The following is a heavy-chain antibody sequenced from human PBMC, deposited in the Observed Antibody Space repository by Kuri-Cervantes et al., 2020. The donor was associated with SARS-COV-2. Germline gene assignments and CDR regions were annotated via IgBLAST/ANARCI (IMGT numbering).Heavy chain of an antibody. J-gene: IGHJ4*02. CDR3: ATQSRGNY. V-gene: IGHV4-39*01. CDR1: GGSISSSGHY. CDR2: IYYSGST. D-gene: IGHD3-16*01. Sequence: ESLKISCSVSGGSISSSGHYWGWVRQPPGKGLEWIGSIYYSGSTYYNPSLKSRVTISVDTSKNQFSLELSSVTAADTAVYYCATQSRGNYWGQGTLVTVSS.